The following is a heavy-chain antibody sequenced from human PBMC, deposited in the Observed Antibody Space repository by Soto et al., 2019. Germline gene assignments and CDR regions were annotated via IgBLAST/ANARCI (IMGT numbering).Heavy chain of an antibody. CDR1: GITFSNSW. CDR2: NLSVSDGDRT. D-gene: IGHD3-16*02. CDR3: STYDYIRGNYRYRSAF. J-gene: IGHJ4*02. Sequence: EVQLVESGGGFVKPGGSLRLSCAASGITFSNSWMSWVRQPPGEGLEWVARNLSVSDGDRTDYAAPVKGRFTISRDDSENTLYLDMNSPRIEDTGVYYCSTYDYIRGNYRYRSAFWGQGTRVTVSS. V-gene: IGHV3-15*01.